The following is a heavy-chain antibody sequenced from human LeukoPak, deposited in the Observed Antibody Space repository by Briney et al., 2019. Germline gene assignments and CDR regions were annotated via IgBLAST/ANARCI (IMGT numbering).Heavy chain of an antibody. CDR3: ARAVSIAVTSANFDY. CDR1: GYSLSSGYY. V-gene: IGHV4-38-2*01. J-gene: IGHJ4*02. D-gene: IGHD6-19*01. Sequence: PSETLSLTCAVSGYSLSSGYYWGWIRQPPGKGLEGIGIMYHSGSTYFTPSPKSRVPISVDTSKNQFSLKLSSVTAADTAVYYCARAVSIAVTSANFDYWGQGTLVTVSS. CDR2: MYHSGST.